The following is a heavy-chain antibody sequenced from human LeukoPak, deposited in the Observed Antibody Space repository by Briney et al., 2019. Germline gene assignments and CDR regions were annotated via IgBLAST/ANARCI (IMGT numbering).Heavy chain of an antibody. CDR2: IIPIFGTA. Sequence: ASVKVSCKASGGTFSSYAISWVRQAPGQGLEWMGRIIPIFGTANYAQKFQGRVTITTDESTSTAYMELSSLRSEDTAVYYCARDLQPGRREFDYWGQGTLVTVSS. D-gene: IGHD6-13*01. J-gene: IGHJ4*02. CDR3: ARDLQPGRREFDY. CDR1: GGTFSSYA. V-gene: IGHV1-69*05.